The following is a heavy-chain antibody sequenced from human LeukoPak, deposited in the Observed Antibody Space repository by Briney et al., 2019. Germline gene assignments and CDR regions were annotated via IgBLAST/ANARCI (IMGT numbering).Heavy chain of an antibody. J-gene: IGHJ4*02. CDR3: ARATFGGVIAPFDY. V-gene: IGHV1-2*02. D-gene: IGHD3-16*02. Sequence: ASVKVSCKASGYTFTGYYMHWVRQAPGQGLEWMGWINPNSGGTNCAQKFQGRVTMTRDTSISTAYMELSRLRSDDTAVYYCARATFGGVIAPFDYWGQGTLVTVSS. CDR2: INPNSGGT. CDR1: GYTFTGYY.